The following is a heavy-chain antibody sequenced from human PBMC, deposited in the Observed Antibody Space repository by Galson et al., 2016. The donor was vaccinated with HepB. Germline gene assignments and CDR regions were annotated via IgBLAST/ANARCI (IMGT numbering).Heavy chain of an antibody. V-gene: IGHV3-7*03. D-gene: IGHD6-13*01. CDR2: INQDGSVE. CDR3: ARIAADGSTFDY. CDR1: GFSIRNHW. Sequence: SLRLSCAASGFSIRNHWMSWVRQAPGKGPEWVANINQDGSVEKYADSVRGRFTVFKDNAKNSVYLQLNSLSADDTAMFYCARIAADGSTFDYWGQGTLVTASS. J-gene: IGHJ4*02.